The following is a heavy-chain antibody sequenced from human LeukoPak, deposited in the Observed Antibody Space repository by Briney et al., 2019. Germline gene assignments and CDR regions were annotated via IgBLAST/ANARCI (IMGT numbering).Heavy chain of an antibody. Sequence: AAVTVSCMASDYTFTSYGISWVRQAPGQGGERMGWISAYNGNTNYAQKLQGRVTMTTDTSTSTAYMELRSLRSDDTAVYYCARSSSVTIPGYYFDYWGQGTLVTVSS. CDR1: DYTFTSYG. D-gene: IGHD2-21*01. J-gene: IGHJ4*02. CDR3: ARSSSVTIPGYYFDY. CDR2: ISAYNGNT. V-gene: IGHV1-18*01.